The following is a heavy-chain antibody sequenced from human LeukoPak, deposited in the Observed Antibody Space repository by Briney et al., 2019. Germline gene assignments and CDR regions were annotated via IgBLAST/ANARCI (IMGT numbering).Heavy chain of an antibody. D-gene: IGHD3-22*01. CDR1: GFTLSRYG. CDR2: IWYDGSNK. J-gene: IGHJ4*02. CDR3: AREMTRPMSSSGYYFFLPIDY. Sequence: GGSLRLSCAASGFTLSRYGMHWVRQAPAKGLEWVAVIWYDGSNKYYADSVKGRFTISRDNSKNTLYLQMNSLRAEGTAVYYCAREMTRPMSSSGYYFFLPIDYWGQGTLVTVSS. V-gene: IGHV3-33*08.